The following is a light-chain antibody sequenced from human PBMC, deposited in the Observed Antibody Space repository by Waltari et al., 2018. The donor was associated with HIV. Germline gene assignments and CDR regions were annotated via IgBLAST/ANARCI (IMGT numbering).Light chain of an antibody. J-gene: IGKJ4*01. CDR2: DAS. CDR3: QKRNNWLN. Sequence: EIGLTQSPATMSLSPVERSTLPCRASQSGGRDLPWYQHKPGEAPRLLIYDASFRATGIPARFSGSGSGKDFTLTISSIEPEDSAIYYCQKRNNWLNFGGGTKLEIK. CDR1: QSGGRD. V-gene: IGKV3-11*01.